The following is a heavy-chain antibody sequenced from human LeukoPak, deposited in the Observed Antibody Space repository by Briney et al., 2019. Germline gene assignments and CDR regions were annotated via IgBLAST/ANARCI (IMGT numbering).Heavy chain of an antibody. CDR3: AKCKGSNLEASGWYFDY. V-gene: IGHV3-30*18. D-gene: IGHD6-19*01. J-gene: IGHJ4*02. Sequence: GSSVSLFCAACGFTFSRYGMHWVRQARGKAXXXXXXXXCDGRNEYYTDSVKGRLTISRDNSKDTLYLQMNSLRAEDTALYYCAKCKGSNLEASGWYFDYWGQGVLVTVSS. CDR1: GFTFSRYG. CDR2: XXCDGRNE.